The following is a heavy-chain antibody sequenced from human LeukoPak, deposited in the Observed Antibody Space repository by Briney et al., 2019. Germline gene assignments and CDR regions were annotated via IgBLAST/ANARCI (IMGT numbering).Heavy chain of an antibody. Sequence: GGSLRLSCAASGFTFSSYAMSWVRQAPGKGLEWVSAISGSGGSTYYADSVKGRFTISRDNSKNTLYLQMNSLRAEDTAVYYCAKCLSFSGYYYYYYMDVWGKGTTVTVSS. J-gene: IGHJ6*03. V-gene: IGHV3-23*01. CDR1: GFTFSSYA. CDR2: ISGSGGST. D-gene: IGHD6-19*01. CDR3: AKCLSFSGYYYYYYMDV.